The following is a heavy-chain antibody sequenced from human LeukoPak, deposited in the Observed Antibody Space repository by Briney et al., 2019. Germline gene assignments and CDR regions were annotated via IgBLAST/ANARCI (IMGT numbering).Heavy chain of an antibody. V-gene: IGHV3-7*03. D-gene: IGHD1-14*01. CDR3: ARSMNVRTDPRSPYYFDY. CDR2: IKQDGSEK. CDR1: GFTFSNYW. Sequence: GGSLRLSCAASGFTFSNYWMSWVRQAPGKGLEWVANIKQDGSEKNYVAFVKGRFTISRDNAKNSLYLQVNSLRAEDTALYHCARSMNVRTDPRSPYYFDYWGQGTLVTVSS. J-gene: IGHJ4*02.